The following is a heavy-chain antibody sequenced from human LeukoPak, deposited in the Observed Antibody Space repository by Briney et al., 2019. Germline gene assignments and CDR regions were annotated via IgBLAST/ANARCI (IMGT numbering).Heavy chain of an antibody. CDR3: ARDRESLPLYYYGSGRTSPNYGMDV. V-gene: IGHV3-21*01. CDR1: GFTFSSYS. CDR2: ISSSSGHI. Sequence: GGSLRLSCAASGFTFSSYSMNWVRQAPGKGLEWVSSISSSSGHIYYADSVQGRFTISRDNAKNSLYLQMNSLRAEDTAVYYCARDRESLPLYYYGSGRTSPNYGMDVWGQGTTVTVSS. D-gene: IGHD3-10*01. J-gene: IGHJ6*02.